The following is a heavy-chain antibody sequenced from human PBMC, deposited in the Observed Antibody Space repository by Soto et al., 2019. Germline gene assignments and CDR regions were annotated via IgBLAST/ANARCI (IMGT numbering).Heavy chain of an antibody. CDR2: IIPIFRTA. Sequence: SVKVSCKASGGTFNSDGFSWVRQAPGQGLEWMGGIIPIFRTANYAQKFQGRVTIIADKSTTTAYMELSSLTAEDTAVYYCVRERLWFGELLSTYYYYYGMDVWGQGTTVTVSS. V-gene: IGHV1-69*06. J-gene: IGHJ6*02. CDR3: VRERLWFGELLSTYYYYYGMDV. D-gene: IGHD3-10*01. CDR1: GGTFNSDG.